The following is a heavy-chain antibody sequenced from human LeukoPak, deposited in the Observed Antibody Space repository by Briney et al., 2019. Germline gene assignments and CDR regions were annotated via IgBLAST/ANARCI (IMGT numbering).Heavy chain of an antibody. CDR1: GFTFSSYA. D-gene: IGHD1-26*01. J-gene: IGHJ4*02. CDR2: ISNSVTTI. CDR3: ARDTHSATDY. V-gene: IGHV3-48*03. Sequence: PGGSLRLSCAASGFTFSSYAMNWVRQAPGKGLEWLSYISNSVTTIYYADSVKGRFTISRDNSKNSLFLQMSSLRAEDTGFYYGARDTHSATDYGGEGSLVTVSS.